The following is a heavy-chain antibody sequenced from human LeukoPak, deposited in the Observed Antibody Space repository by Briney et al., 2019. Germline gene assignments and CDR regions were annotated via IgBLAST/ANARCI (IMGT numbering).Heavy chain of an antibody. D-gene: IGHD3-10*01. CDR1: GYTLTELS. J-gene: IGHJ4*02. CDR2: FDPEDGET. Sequence: ASVKVSCKVSGYTLTELSMHWARQAPGKGLEWMGGFDPEDGETIYAQKFQGRVTMTEDTSTDTAYMELSSLRSEDTAVYYCATGPNYYGSGSYKGGFDYWGQGTLVTVSS. V-gene: IGHV1-24*01. CDR3: ATGPNYYGSGSYKGGFDY.